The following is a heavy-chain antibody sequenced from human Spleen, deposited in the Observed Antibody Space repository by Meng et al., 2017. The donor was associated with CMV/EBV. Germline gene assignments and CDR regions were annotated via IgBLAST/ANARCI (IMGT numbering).Heavy chain of an antibody. CDR2: MNPNSGST. V-gene: IGHV1-8*01. D-gene: IGHD1-26*01. CDR1: GYTFTSYD. CDR3: ASGSYPYDAFDV. Sequence: ASVKVSCKTSGYTFTSYDINWVRQATGQGLEWMGWMNPNSGSTGYAQKFQGRVTMTRNTSISTAYMELSSLRSDDTAVYYCASGSYPYDAFDVWGQGTMVTVSS. J-gene: IGHJ3*01.